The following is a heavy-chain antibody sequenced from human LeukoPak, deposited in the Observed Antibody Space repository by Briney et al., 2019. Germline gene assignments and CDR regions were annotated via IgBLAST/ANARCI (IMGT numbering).Heavy chain of an antibody. CDR1: GGSFSGYY. CDR3: ASRDGYGRYYYYGMDV. CDR2: INHSGST. D-gene: IGHD5-24*01. J-gene: IGHJ6*02. Sequence: SETLSLTCAVYGGSFSGYYWSWIRQPPGKGLEWIGEINHSGSTNYNPSLKSRVTISVDTSKNQFSLKLSSVTAADTAVYYCASRDGYGRYYYYGMDVWGQGTTVTVSS. V-gene: IGHV4-34*01.